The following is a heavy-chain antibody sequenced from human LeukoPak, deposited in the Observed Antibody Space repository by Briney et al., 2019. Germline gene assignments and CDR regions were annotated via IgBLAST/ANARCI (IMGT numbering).Heavy chain of an antibody. Sequence: GGSLRLSCAASGFTFSSYAMSWVRQAPGKGLEWVSAISGSGGSTYYADSVKGRFTISRDNSKNTLYLQMNSLRAEDTAVYYCAKDSGHIVATALGYWGQGTLVTVSS. J-gene: IGHJ4*02. CDR3: AKDSGHIVATALGY. V-gene: IGHV3-23*01. CDR2: ISGSGGST. CDR1: GFTFSSYA. D-gene: IGHD5-12*01.